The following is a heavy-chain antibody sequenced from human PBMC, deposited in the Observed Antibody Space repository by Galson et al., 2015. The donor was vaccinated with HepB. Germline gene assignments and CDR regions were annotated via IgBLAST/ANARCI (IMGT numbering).Heavy chain of an antibody. CDR1: GFSFSSFG. D-gene: IGHD2-21*02. J-gene: IGHJ4*01. CDR2: ISHDGSNK. CDR3: AKDPNTASVTWYFRY. Sequence: SLRLSCAASGFSFSSFGMHWVRQAPGKGLEWVAVISHDGSNKYYADSVKGRFTISRDDSKNTLHLQMNSLRDEDTAVYYCAKDPNTASVTWYFRYWVHGTLAPVSS. V-gene: IGHV3-30*18.